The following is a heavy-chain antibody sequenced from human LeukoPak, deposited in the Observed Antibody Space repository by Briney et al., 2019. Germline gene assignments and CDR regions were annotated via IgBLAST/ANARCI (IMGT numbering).Heavy chain of an antibody. Sequence: ASVKVSCKASGYTFTGYYMHWVRQAPGQGLEWMGWINPNSGGTNYAQKFQGRVTMTRDTSISTAYMELSRLRSDDTAVYYCARKSAGTEWFDPWGQGTLVTVSS. CDR1: GYTFTGYY. V-gene: IGHV1-2*02. D-gene: IGHD6-13*01. CDR3: ARKSAGTEWFDP. CDR2: INPNSGGT. J-gene: IGHJ5*02.